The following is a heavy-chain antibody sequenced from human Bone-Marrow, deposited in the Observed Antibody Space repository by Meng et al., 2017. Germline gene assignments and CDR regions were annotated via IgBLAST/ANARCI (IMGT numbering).Heavy chain of an antibody. D-gene: IGHD3-22*01. CDR1: WFPLSTTGVG. CDR3: AHADSRGYYQA. V-gene: IGHV2-5*02. J-gene: IGHJ4*02. CDR2: IYWDDDQ. Sequence: QITSTASGPTLVKPTHTLTLTFILSWFPLSTTGVGVGWIRQPPGKALDWLALIYWDDDQRYRPSLKSRLTITKDTPKNQVVLTMTNMDPVDTATYYCAHADSRGYYQAWGQGTLVTVSS.